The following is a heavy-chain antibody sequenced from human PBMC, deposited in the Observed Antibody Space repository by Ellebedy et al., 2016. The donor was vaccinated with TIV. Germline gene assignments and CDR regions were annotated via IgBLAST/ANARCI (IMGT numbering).Heavy chain of an antibody. Sequence: GGSLRLXCAASGFTFSSYAMHWVRQAPGKGLEWVAVISYDGSNKYYADSVKGRFTISRDNSKNTLYLQMNSLRAEDTAVYYCARAPEADAYYFDYWGQGTLVTVSS. D-gene: IGHD6-19*01. CDR3: ARAPEADAYYFDY. J-gene: IGHJ4*02. V-gene: IGHV3-30-3*01. CDR1: GFTFSSYA. CDR2: ISYDGSNK.